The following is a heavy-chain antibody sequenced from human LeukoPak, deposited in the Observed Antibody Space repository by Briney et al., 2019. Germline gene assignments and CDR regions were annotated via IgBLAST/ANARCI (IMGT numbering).Heavy chain of an antibody. CDR1: GGSISSGGYY. CDR2: IYHSGST. V-gene: IGHV4-30-2*01. D-gene: IGHD3-10*01. Sequence: SETLSLTCTVSGGSISSGGYYWSWIRQPPGKGLEWIGYIYHSGSTYYNPSLKSRVTISVDRSKNQFSLKLSSVTAADTAVYYCARLYYYGSGMFSAFDIWGQGTVVTVSS. CDR3: ARLYYYGSGMFSAFDI. J-gene: IGHJ3*02.